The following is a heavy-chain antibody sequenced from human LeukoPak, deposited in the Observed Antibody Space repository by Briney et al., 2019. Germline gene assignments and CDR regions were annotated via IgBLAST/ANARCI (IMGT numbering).Heavy chain of an antibody. Sequence: SETLSLTCTVSGGSISSGDYYWSWIRQPPGKGLEWIGYIYYSGSTYYNPSLKSRVTISVDTSKNQFSLKLSSVTAADTAVYYCARSPSGGLDDYGDYIDYWGQGTLVTVSS. CDR2: IYYSGST. CDR3: ARSPSGGLDDYGDYIDY. J-gene: IGHJ4*02. V-gene: IGHV4-30-4*01. CDR1: GGSISSGDYY. D-gene: IGHD4-17*01.